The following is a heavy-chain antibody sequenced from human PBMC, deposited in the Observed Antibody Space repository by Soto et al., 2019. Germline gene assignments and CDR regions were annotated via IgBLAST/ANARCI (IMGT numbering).Heavy chain of an antibody. J-gene: IGHJ4*02. V-gene: IGHV1-58*01. D-gene: IGHD3-3*01. Sequence: SVKVSCKTSGFMLTSSAVQWVRQARGQRLEWIGWLVVGSGNTHYAQHFQERVTLTRDMSTGTAYMELSSLRSEDTAVYYCAAVPVLRFLQWLPASFDYSGPRTPVTLST. CDR2: LVVGSGNT. CDR1: GFMLTSSA. CDR3: AAVPVLRFLQWLPASFDY.